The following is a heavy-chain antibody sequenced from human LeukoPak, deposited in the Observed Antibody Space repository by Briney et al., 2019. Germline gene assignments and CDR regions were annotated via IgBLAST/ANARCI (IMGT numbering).Heavy chain of an antibody. D-gene: IGHD3/OR15-3a*01. CDR1: GSTFTGYY. CDR2: INPNSGGT. Sequence: ASVKVSCKASGSTFTGYYMHWVRQAPGQGLEWMGWINPNSGGTNYAQKFQGRVTMTRDTSISTAYMELSRLRSDDTAVYYCARDSLSSMVFEDYYMDVWGKGTTVTVSS. CDR3: ARDSLSSMVFEDYYMDV. J-gene: IGHJ6*03. V-gene: IGHV1-2*02.